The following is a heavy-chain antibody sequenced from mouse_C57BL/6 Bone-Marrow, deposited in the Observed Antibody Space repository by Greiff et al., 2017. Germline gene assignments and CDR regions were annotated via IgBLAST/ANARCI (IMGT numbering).Heavy chain of an antibody. Sequence: EVKLMESGGDLVKPGGSLKLSCAASGFTFSSYGLSWVRPTPDKRLEWVATISSGGSYTYYPDSVKGRFTISRDNAKNTLYLQMSSLKSEDTAMYYCARLGTTVGLDVWGTGTTVTVSS. J-gene: IGHJ1*03. D-gene: IGHD1-1*01. CDR3: ARLGTTVGLDV. V-gene: IGHV5-6*01. CDR2: ISSGGSYT. CDR1: GFTFSSYG.